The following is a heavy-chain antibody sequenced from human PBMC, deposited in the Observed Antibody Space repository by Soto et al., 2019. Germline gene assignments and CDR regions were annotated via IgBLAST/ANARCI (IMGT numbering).Heavy chain of an antibody. Sequence: EVQLVESGGGLVQPGGSLRLSCVASGFTFSSYWMHWVRQAPGKGLVWVSRINSDGRSTGYADSAKGRFTISRDNAKNTLFLQMNSLSVVDTAVYYCGREGWGMAFGYWGQGTLVSVSS. CDR2: INSDGRST. J-gene: IGHJ4*02. V-gene: IGHV3-74*01. CDR3: GREGWGMAFGY. CDR1: GFTFSSYW. D-gene: IGHD3-16*01.